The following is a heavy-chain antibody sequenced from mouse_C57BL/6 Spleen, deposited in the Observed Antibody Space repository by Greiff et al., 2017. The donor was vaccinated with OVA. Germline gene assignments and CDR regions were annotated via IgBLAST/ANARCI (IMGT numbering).Heavy chain of an antibody. Sequence: VQLQQPGAELVRPGSSVKLSCKASGYTFSSYWMDWVKQRPGQGLEWIGNIYPSDGETHYNQKFKDKATLTVDKSSSTDYMQLSSLTSEDSAVYYCARGLGRYFDVWGTGAAVTVSS. V-gene: IGHV1-61*01. D-gene: IGHD4-1*01. J-gene: IGHJ1*03. CDR3: ARGLGRYFDV. CDR2: IYPSDGET. CDR1: GYTFSSYW.